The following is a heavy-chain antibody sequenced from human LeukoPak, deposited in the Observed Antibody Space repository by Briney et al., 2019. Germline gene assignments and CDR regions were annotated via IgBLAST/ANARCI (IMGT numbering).Heavy chain of an antibody. CDR1: EFTFGSYA. J-gene: IGHJ4*02. Sequence: GGSLRLSCAASEFTFGSYAMSWVRQAPGKGLEWVSGISGSGDNTYYADSAKGRFTISRDNSKNTLYLQMNSLRAEDTAVYYCAKRLAYSSSWYYFDYWGQGTLVTVSS. CDR3: AKRLAYSSSWYYFDY. D-gene: IGHD6-13*01. V-gene: IGHV3-23*01. CDR2: ISGSGDNT.